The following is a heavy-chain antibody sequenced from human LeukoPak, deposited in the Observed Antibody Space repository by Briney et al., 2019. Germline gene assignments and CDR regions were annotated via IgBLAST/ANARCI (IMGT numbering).Heavy chain of an antibody. V-gene: IGHV3-49*04. Sequence: QAGGSLRLSCTASGFTFGDYAMSWVRQAPGKGLEWVGFIRSKAYGGTTEYAASVKGRFTISRDDSKSIAHLQMNSLKTKDTAVYYCTRVRDYVWGRSVYYFDYWGQGTLVTVSS. D-gene: IGHD3-16*01. CDR3: TRVRDYVWGRSVYYFDY. CDR2: IRSKAYGGTT. J-gene: IGHJ4*02. CDR1: GFTFGDYA.